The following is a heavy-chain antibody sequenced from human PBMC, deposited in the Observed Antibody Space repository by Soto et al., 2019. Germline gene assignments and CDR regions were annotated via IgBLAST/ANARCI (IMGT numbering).Heavy chain of an antibody. J-gene: IGHJ4*02. CDR2: ISGSGGST. CDR1: GFTFSSYA. Sequence: EVQLLESGGGLVQPGGSLRLSCAASGFTFSSYAMSWVRQAPGKGLEWVSAISGSGGSTYYADSVKGRFTISRDNSTTTLYLQMNSLRAEDTAVYYCAKGGVNWNYSRLSPYWGQGTLVTVSS. D-gene: IGHD1-7*01. V-gene: IGHV3-23*01. CDR3: AKGGVNWNYSRLSPY.